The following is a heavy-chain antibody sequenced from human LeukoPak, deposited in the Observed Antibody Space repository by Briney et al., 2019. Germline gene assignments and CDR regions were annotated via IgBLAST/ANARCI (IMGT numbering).Heavy chain of an antibody. D-gene: IGHD6-19*01. J-gene: IGHJ4*02. V-gene: IGHV1-46*01. CDR2: INPSGGGA. Sequence: ASVRVSCKASGYTFTSYYMHWVRQAPGQGLEWMGIINPSGGGASYAQKFQDRLTMTRDTSATTVYMELSSLTSEDTAVYYCARGVGDNNAWYSFDYWGQGTLVTVSS. CDR3: ARGVGDNNAWYSFDY. CDR1: GYTFTSYY.